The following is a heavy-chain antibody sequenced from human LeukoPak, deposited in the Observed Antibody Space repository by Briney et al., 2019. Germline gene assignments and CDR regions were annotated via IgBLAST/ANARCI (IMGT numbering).Heavy chain of an antibody. Sequence: QSGGSLRLSCAASGFSFSTSTIHWVRQAPGKGLEWVAMKSCDGNKQFYADSVRGRFSISGDNTKNTVSLQMDSVRAEDTAVYYCARAESYCSGPTCYSRWFDPWGQGTLVTVSS. CDR1: GFSFSTST. J-gene: IGHJ5*02. V-gene: IGHV3-30-3*01. D-gene: IGHD2-15*01. CDR3: ARAESYCSGPTCYSRWFDP. CDR2: KSCDGNKQ.